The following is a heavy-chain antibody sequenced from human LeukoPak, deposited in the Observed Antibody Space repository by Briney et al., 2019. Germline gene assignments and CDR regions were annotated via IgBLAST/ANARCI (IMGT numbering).Heavy chain of an antibody. Sequence: ASVKVSCKASGGTFSSYAISWVRPAPGQGLGWMGGIIPIFGTANYAQKFQGRVTITTDESTSTAYMELSSLRSEDTAVYYCARGGDGYNLYYYFDYWGQGTLVTVSS. J-gene: IGHJ4*02. CDR2: IIPIFGTA. V-gene: IGHV1-69*05. CDR3: ARGGDGYNLYYYFDY. D-gene: IGHD5-24*01. CDR1: GGTFSSYA.